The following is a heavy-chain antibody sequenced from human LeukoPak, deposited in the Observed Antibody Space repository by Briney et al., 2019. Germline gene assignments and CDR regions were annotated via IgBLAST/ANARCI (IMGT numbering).Heavy chain of an antibody. CDR2: IRYDGSHK. V-gene: IGHV3-30*02. Sequence: PGGSLRLSCAASVFTFISSGMHWVRPAPGKGLEWVAFIRYDGSHKYYADSVKGRFTISRDNSKSTWYLQMNSLRAEDTAVYYCAKDTGSGYSSGWYGGPFLVYMDVWGKGTTVTVSS. CDR3: AKDTGSGYSSGWYGGPFLVYMDV. CDR1: VFTFISSG. D-gene: IGHD6-19*01. J-gene: IGHJ6*03.